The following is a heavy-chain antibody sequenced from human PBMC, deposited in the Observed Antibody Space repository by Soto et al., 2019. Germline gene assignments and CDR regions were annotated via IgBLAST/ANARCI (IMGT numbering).Heavy chain of an antibody. CDR1: GGSFSGYY. D-gene: IGHD3-10*01. J-gene: IGHJ5*02. CDR2: INHSGST. CDR3: ARRPSSLYYYGSGSYNWFDT. V-gene: IGHV4-34*01. Sequence: SETLSLTFAFYGGSFSGYYWSWIRQPPGKGLEWIGEINHSGSTNYNPSLKSRVTISVDTSKNQFSLKLSSVTAADTAVYYCARRPSSLYYYGSGSYNWFDTWGQG.